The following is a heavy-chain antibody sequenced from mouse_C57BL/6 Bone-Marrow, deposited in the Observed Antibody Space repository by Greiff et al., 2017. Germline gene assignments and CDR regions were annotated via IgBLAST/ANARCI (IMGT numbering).Heavy chain of an antibody. J-gene: IGHJ4*01. CDR3: APVGYYGSRGYAMDY. Sequence: QVQLKQSGPGLVQPSQSLSITCTVSGFSLTSYGVHWVRQSPGKGLEWLGVIWSGGSTDYNAAFISRLSISKDNSKSQVFFKMNSLQADDTAIYYCAPVGYYGSRGYAMDYWGQGTSVTVSS. V-gene: IGHV2-2*01. CDR1: GFSLTSYG. D-gene: IGHD1-1*01. CDR2: IWSGGST.